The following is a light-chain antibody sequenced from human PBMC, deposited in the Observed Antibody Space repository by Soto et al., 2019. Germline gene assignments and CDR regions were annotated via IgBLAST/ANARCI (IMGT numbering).Light chain of an antibody. CDR3: SSYTNSNTLV. CDR1: NSDVGGYNY. J-gene: IGLJ2*01. Sequence: QSALTQPASVSGSPGQSITISCTGTNSDVGGYNYVSWYQQPPGKAPKLIIYDVSNRPSGVSNRFYCSKSGNTASLAISGLKAEDESDYYCSSYTNSNTLVFGRGTKLAVL. V-gene: IGLV2-14*01. CDR2: DVS.